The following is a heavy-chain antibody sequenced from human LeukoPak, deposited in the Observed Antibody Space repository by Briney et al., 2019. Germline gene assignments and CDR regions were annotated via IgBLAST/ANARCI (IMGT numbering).Heavy chain of an antibody. CDR3: ARSLAGTSNWD. D-gene: IGHD2-2*01. J-gene: IGHJ4*02. CDR1: GYSISSGYY. CDR2: IYHSGST. V-gene: IGHV4-38-2*01. Sequence: PSETLSLTCGVSGYSISSGYYWDWIRQPPGKGLESIGSIYHSGSTYYNPSLKSRVTISVDTSKNQFSLRLSSVTAADTAMYYCARSLAGTSNWDWGQGTLVTVSS.